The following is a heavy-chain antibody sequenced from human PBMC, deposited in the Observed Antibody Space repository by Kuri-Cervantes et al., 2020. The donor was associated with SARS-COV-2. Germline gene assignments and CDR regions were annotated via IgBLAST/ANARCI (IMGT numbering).Heavy chain of an antibody. CDR3: AKGTDYYDSSGYSDIAFDI. J-gene: IGHJ3*02. Sequence: GSLRLSCAASGFTFSSYAMSWVRQAPGKGLEWVSAISGSGGSTYYADSVKGRFTISRDNSKNTLYLQMNSLRAEDTAVYYCAKGTDYYDSSGYSDIAFDIWGQGTMVTVSS. CDR2: ISGSGGST. CDR1: GFTFSSYA. D-gene: IGHD3-22*01. V-gene: IGHV3-23*01.